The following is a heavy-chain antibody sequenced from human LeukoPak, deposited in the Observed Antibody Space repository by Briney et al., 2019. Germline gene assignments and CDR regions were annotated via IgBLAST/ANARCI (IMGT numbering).Heavy chain of an antibody. CDR3: ARELRMGGTRTPYYFDY. Sequence: PSETLSLTCTVSGGSISSRSYSWAWVRQPPGRGLECIGSVHYSGRTYYNSSLKSRVTISVDTFKNQFSLKLSSVTAADTAVYYCARELRMGGTRTPYYFDYWGQGTLVTVSS. CDR1: GGSISSRSYS. V-gene: IGHV4-39*07. J-gene: IGHJ4*02. D-gene: IGHD6-19*01. CDR2: VHYSGRT.